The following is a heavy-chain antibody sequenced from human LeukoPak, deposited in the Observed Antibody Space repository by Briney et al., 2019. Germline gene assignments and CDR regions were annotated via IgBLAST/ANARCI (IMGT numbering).Heavy chain of an antibody. D-gene: IGHD2-21*02. Sequence: SETLSLTCAVYGGSFSGYYWSWIRQPPGKGLEWIGEINHSGSTNYNPSLKSRVTIPVDTSKNQFSLKLSSVTAADTAVYYCARVVTAIRGGYFDYWGQGTLVTVSS. J-gene: IGHJ4*02. CDR1: GGSFSGYY. CDR2: INHSGST. CDR3: ARVVTAIRGGYFDY. V-gene: IGHV4-34*01.